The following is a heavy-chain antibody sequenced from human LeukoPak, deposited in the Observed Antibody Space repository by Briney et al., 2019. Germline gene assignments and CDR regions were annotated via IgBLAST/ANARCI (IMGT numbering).Heavy chain of an antibody. Sequence: GASVKVSCKASGYTFTSYYMHWVRQAPGQGLEWMGIINPSGGSTSYAQKFQGRVTMTRDTSTSTVYMELSSLRSEDTAVYYCARAWKYYDSSGSISRGPFDYWGQGTLVTVSS. V-gene: IGHV1-46*01. CDR2: INPSGGST. CDR3: ARAWKYYDSSGSISRGPFDY. CDR1: GYTFTSYY. D-gene: IGHD3-22*01. J-gene: IGHJ4*02.